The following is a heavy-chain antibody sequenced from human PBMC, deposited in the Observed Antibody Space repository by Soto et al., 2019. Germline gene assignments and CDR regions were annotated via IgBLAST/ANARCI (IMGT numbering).Heavy chain of an antibody. J-gene: IGHJ3*02. V-gene: IGHV1-2*02. CDR1: GYTFTGYY. Sequence: WASVKVPCKASGYTFTGYYMHWVRQAPGQGLEWMGWIKPNSGGTNYAQKSQGRVTMTRDTSISTAYMELSRLRSDDTAVYYCARGYYDSSGYSYLVSPDGAFDIWGQGTMVTVSS. CDR3: ARGYYDSSGYSYLVSPDGAFDI. D-gene: IGHD3-22*01. CDR2: IKPNSGGT.